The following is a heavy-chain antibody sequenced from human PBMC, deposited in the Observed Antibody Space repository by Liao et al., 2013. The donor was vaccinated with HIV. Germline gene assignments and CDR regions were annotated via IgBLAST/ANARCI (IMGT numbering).Heavy chain of an antibody. V-gene: IGHV4-4*07. D-gene: IGHD1-1*01. J-gene: IGHJ3*02. CDR1: GGSVSRYY. CDR3: ARGRGTSAFDI. Sequence: QVQLQESGPGLVKPSQTLSLTCAVSGGSVSRYYWSWIRQPAGKGLEWIGRIYTSGSTNYNPSLKSRVTMSVDTSKNQFSLRLSSVTAADTAVYYCARGRGTSAFDIWGQGTMVTVSS. CDR2: IYTSGST.